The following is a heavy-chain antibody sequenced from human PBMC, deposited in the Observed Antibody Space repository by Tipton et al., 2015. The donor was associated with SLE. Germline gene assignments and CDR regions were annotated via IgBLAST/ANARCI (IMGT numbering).Heavy chain of an antibody. J-gene: IGHJ4*02. CDR3: ARDTGAIDY. CDR1: GGSISSSSYY. CDR2: IYYSGST. V-gene: IGHV4-39*07. Sequence: TLSLTCTVSGGSISSSSYYWGWIRRPPGKGLEWIGSIYYSGSTYYNPSLKSRVTMSMDKSKNQFSLRLTSVTAADTAIYYCARDTGAIDYWGQGTLVTVSS.